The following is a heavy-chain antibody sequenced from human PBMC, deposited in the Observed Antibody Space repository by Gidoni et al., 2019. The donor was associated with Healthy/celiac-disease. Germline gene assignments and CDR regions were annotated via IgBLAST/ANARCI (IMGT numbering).Heavy chain of an antibody. CDR2: IIPIFGTA. CDR3: ARDGSRYYYDSSGYYLYYFDY. D-gene: IGHD3-22*01. V-gene: IGHV1-69*06. J-gene: IGHJ4*02. Sequence: QVQLVQSGAEVKKPGSSVKVSCKASGGTFSSYAISWVRQAPGQGLEWMGGIIPIFGTANYAQKFQGRVTITADKSTSTAYMELSSLRSEDTAVYYCARDGSRYYYDSSGYYLYYFDYWGQGTLVTVSS. CDR1: GGTFSSYA.